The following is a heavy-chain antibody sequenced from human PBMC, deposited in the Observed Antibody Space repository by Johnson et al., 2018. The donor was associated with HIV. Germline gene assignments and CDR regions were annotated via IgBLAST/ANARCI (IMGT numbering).Heavy chain of an antibody. J-gene: IGHJ3*02. CDR3: AKAEGESRGAFDI. V-gene: IGHV3-20*04. Sequence: VQLVESGGGVVRPGGSLRLSCAASGFTFDDYGMSWVRQAPGKGLEWVAGINWNGGSTGYADSVKGRFTNSRDNAKNSLYLKVNSLRGEDTALYYCAKAEGESRGAFDIWGQGTMVTVSS. CDR1: GFTFDDYG. CDR2: INWNGGST. D-gene: IGHD3-22*01.